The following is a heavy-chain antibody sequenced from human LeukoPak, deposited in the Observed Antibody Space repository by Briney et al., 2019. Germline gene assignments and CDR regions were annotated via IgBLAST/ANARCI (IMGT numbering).Heavy chain of an antibody. D-gene: IGHD3-10*01. Sequence: ASVKVSCKVSGYALSESSIHWVRQTPGEGFEWMGGFDPEYVETTYAQKFRGRVTMTEDTSTDTAYMELSSLRSEDTAVYYCARAVTMVRGVIIGYWGQGTLVTVSS. CDR2: FDPEYVET. J-gene: IGHJ4*02. CDR1: GYALSESS. V-gene: IGHV1-24*01. CDR3: ARAVTMVRGVIIGY.